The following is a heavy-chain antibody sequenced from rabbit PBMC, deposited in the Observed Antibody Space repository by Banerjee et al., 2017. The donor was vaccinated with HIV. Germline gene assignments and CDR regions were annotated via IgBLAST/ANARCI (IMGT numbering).Heavy chain of an antibody. V-gene: IGHV1S48*01. J-gene: IGHJ4*01. D-gene: IGHD4-1*01. CDR3: ARDLAGVIGWNFNL. CDR1: GFSFSNKYV. Sequence: QEQLKETGGGLVQPGGSLTLSCTASGFSFSNKYVMCWVRQAPGKGLEWNGEMVVTGVSTGYAGRVNGRFTVSRNNVESMLDLQMSSLTAADTATYLCARDLAGVIGWNFNLWGPGTLVTVS. CDR2: MVVTGVST.